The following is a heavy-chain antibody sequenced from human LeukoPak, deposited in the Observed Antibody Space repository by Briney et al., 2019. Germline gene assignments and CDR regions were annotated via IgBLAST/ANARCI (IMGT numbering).Heavy chain of an antibody. CDR3: ASDDSSGYDN. J-gene: IGHJ4*02. CDR2: IYYSGST. V-gene: IGHV4-39*07. D-gene: IGHD3-22*01. Sequence: SETLSLTCTVSGGSISSSSYYWGWIRQPPGKGLEWIGSIYYSGSTYYNPSLKSRVTISVDTSKNQFSLKLSSVTAADTAVYYCASDDSSGYDNWGQGTLVTVSS. CDR1: GGSISSSSYY.